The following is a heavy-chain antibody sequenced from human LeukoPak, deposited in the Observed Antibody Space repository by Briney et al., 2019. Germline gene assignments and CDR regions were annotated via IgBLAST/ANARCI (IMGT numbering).Heavy chain of an antibody. CDR2: ISYDGSNK. D-gene: IGHD5-12*01. J-gene: IGHJ4*02. CDR3: ARDPEWLRGRFDY. V-gene: IGHV3-30-3*01. CDR1: GFTFSSYA. Sequence: GGSLRLSCAASGFTFSSYAMHWVRQAPGKGLEWVAVISYDGSNKYYADSVKGRFTISRDNSKNMLYLQINSLRAEDTAVYYCARDPEWLRGRFDYWAREPWSPSPQ.